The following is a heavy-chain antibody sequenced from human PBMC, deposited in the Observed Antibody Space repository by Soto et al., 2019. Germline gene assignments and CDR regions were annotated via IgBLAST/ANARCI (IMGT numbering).Heavy chain of an antibody. D-gene: IGHD3-3*01. J-gene: IGHJ3*02. CDR2: ISWNSGNI. Sequence: DVQLVESGGSLVQPGRSLRLSCVASGFTFGDYGMHWVRQAPGRGPEWVSGISWNSGNIGYAETVKGRFTISRDNAKNSLYLQMNSLRAEDTALYYCVKDGLTSVFGLVHDGSDIWGHGTMVTVSS. CDR3: VKDGLTSVFGLVHDGSDI. V-gene: IGHV3-9*01. CDR1: GFTFGDYG.